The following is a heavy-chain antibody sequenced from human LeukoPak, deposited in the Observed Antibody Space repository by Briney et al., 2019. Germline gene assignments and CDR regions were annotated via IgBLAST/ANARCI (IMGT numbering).Heavy chain of an antibody. CDR2: ISYDGSNK. V-gene: IGHV3-30-3*01. CDR3: ARPQADSSGSPTPVDY. D-gene: IGHD3-22*01. CDR1: GFTFGDYA. J-gene: IGHJ4*02. Sequence: GGSLRLSCTASGFTFGDYAMSWFRQAPGKGLEWVAVISYDGSNKYCADSVKGRFTISRDNSKNTLYLQMNSLRAEDTAVYYCARPQADSSGSPTPVDYWGQGTLVTVSS.